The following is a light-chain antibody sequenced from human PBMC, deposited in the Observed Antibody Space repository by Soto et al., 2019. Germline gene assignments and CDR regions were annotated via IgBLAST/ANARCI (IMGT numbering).Light chain of an antibody. Sequence: QSALTQPASVSGSPGQSITISCTGTSSDVGGYNYVSWYQQHPGKAPKLMIYDVSNRPSGVYNRFSGSKSGNTASLTISGLQAEDEADYYCSSYTSSSTLHVFGTGTKLTVL. CDR2: DVS. V-gene: IGLV2-14*01. J-gene: IGLJ1*01. CDR3: SSYTSSSTLHV. CDR1: SSDVGGYNY.